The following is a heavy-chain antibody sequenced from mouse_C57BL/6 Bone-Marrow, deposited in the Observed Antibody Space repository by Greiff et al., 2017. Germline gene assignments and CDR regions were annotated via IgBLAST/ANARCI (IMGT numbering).Heavy chain of an antibody. CDR2: IFPGSGST. CDR3: ARPHYYGSSPCWYCDV. J-gene: IGHJ1*03. V-gene: IGHV1-75*01. Sequence: QVQLQQSGPELVKPGASVKISCTASGYTFTDYYINWVKQRPGQGLEWIGWIFPGSGSTYYNEKFKGKATLTVDKSSSTAYMLLSSLTSEDSAVYFCARPHYYGSSPCWYCDVWGTGTTVTVSS. D-gene: IGHD1-1*01. CDR1: GYTFTDYY.